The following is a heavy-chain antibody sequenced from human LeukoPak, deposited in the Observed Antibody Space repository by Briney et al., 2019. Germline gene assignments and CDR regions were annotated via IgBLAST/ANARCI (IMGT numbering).Heavy chain of an antibody. CDR2: IWYDGSNK. J-gene: IGHJ4*02. Sequence: GRSLRLSCAASGFTFSSYGMHWVRQAPGKGLEWVAVIWYDGSNKYYADSVKGRFTISRDNSKNTLYLQMNSLRAEDTAVYYCARPSEATTYYFDYWGQGTLVTVSS. V-gene: IGHV3-33*01. CDR3: ARPSEATTYYFDY. CDR1: GFTFSSYG. D-gene: IGHD5-12*01.